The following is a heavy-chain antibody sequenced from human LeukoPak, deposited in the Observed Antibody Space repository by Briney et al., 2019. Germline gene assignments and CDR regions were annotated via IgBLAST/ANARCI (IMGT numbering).Heavy chain of an antibody. Sequence: GGSLRLSCAASGFTFDDYAMHWVRQAPGKGLEWVSGISWNSDSIGYADSVKGRFTISRDNAKNSLYLQMNSLRAEDMALYYCAKDIGRLGELSPHFDYWGQGTLVTVSS. D-gene: IGHD3-16*02. CDR2: ISWNSDSI. J-gene: IGHJ4*02. CDR1: GFTFDDYA. CDR3: AKDIGRLGELSPHFDY. V-gene: IGHV3-9*03.